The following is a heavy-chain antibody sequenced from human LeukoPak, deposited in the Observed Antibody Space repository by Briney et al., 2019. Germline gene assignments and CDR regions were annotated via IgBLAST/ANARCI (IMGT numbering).Heavy chain of an antibody. CDR2: ISSSSSYI. D-gene: IGHD3-3*01. V-gene: IGHV3-21*01. J-gene: IGHJ5*02. Sequence: GGSLRLSCAASGFTFSSYSMNWVRQAPGKGLEWVSSISSSSSYIYYADSVKGRFTISRDNAKNSLYLQMNSLRAEDTAVYYCARENDFWSGYYSPAFGPWGQGTLVTVSS. CDR1: GFTFSSYS. CDR3: ARENDFWSGYYSPAFGP.